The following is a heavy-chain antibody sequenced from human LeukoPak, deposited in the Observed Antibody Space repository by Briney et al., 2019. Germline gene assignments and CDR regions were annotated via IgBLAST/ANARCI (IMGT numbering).Heavy chain of an antibody. CDR1: GGSFSGYY. D-gene: IGHD5/OR15-5a*01. CDR2: INHSGST. CDR3: ARASRVYDLDY. J-gene: IGHJ4*02. Sequence: PSETLSLTCAVYGGSFSGYYWSWIRQPPGKGLEWIGEINHSGSTNYNPPLKSRVTISVDTSKNQFSLKLSSVTAADTAVYYCARASRVYDLDYWGQGTLVTVSS. V-gene: IGHV4-34*01.